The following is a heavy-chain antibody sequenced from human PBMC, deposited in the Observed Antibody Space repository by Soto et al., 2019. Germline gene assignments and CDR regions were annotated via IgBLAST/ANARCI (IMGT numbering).Heavy chain of an antibody. CDR1: GFTFSIYA. CDR3: AKDFTPDSRWDIDY. D-gene: IGHD1-26*01. J-gene: IGHJ4*02. CDR2: IIGAGAP. V-gene: IGHV3-23*01. Sequence: EVQLFESGGGLVQPGGSLRLSCAASGFTFSIYAMNWVRQAPGKGLEWVAGIIGAGAPYYADPVKGRFTISRDNSKNTLYLQMNSLRDEDTALYFCAKDFTPDSRWDIDYWGQGTLVTVSS.